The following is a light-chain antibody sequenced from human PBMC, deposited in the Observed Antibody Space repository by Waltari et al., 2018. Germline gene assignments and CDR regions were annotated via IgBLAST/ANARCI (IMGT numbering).Light chain of an antibody. CDR3: SSYTSSRVV. V-gene: IGLV2-14*01. Sequence: QSALTQPASVSGSPGQAIIISCTGTGSDVGGYDYVSWYQQYPGKAPRLIIYDVYNRPSGVSNRFSGSKSDTTASLTISELQAEDESVYYCSSYTSSRVVFGGGTKLTVL. CDR1: GSDVGGYDY. J-gene: IGLJ2*01. CDR2: DVY.